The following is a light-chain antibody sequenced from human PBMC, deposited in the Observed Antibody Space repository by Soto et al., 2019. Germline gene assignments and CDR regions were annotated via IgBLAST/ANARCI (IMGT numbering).Light chain of an antibody. J-gene: IGLJ1*01. Sequence: QSVLTQPASVSGSPGQSITISCTGTSSDVGGYNYVSWYQQHPGKAPKLMIYDVSNRPSGVSNRFSGSKSGNTASLTISGLQAGDEADYYCSSYTSSSTFFVFGTGTRSPS. CDR1: SSDVGGYNY. CDR2: DVS. CDR3: SSYTSSSTFFV. V-gene: IGLV2-14*01.